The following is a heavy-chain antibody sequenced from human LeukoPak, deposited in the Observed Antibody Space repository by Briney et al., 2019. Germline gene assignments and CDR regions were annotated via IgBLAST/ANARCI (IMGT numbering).Heavy chain of an antibody. D-gene: IGHD2-21*02. CDR3: AKDRLLNCRGDCYIFDY. CDR2: IRYDGSNK. V-gene: IGHV3-30*02. J-gene: IGHJ4*02. CDR1: GFTFSSYG. Sequence: GGSLRLSCAASGFTFSSYGMHWVRQAPGKELEWVAFIRYDGSNKYYADSVKGRFSISRDNSKNTLHLQVNGLRTEDTAVYYCAKDRLLNCRGDCYIFDYWGQGTVVTVSS.